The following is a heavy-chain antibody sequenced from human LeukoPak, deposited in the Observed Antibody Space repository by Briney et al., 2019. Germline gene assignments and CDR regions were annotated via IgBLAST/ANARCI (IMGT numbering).Heavy chain of an antibody. CDR2: ITAGSDTA. J-gene: IGHJ3*02. CDR3: ARDPNGNYIGAFDM. CDR1: AFTIISTY. V-gene: IGHV3-23*01. Sequence: PGGSLRLSCPASAFTIISTYLSSLRQAPGKGLEWVSDITAGSDTAQYAYSVKGRFTISRDDTQHTLVLQMNGLTAEDTAVYYCARDPNGNYIGAFDMWGPGTMVTVSS. D-gene: IGHD4-17*01.